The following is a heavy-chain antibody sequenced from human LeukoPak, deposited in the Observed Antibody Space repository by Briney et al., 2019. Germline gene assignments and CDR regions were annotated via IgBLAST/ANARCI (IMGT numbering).Heavy chain of an antibody. D-gene: IGHD2-2*01. J-gene: IGHJ4*02. CDR1: GGSITSYY. V-gene: IGHV4-59*01. CDR2: GYYSGIT. Sequence: TSETLSLTCTVSGGSITSYYWGWLRQPQGKGMGYLGYGYYSGITNSNPSLKRRVTISVDTPKKQFSLSLSSVTAADTAIYYCARGDCSGTSCYFDYWDQGTLVTVSS. CDR3: ARGDCSGTSCYFDY.